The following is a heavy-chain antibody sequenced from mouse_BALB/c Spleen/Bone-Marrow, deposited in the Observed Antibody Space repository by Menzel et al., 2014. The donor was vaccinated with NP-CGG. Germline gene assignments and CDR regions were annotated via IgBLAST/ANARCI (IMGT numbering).Heavy chain of an antibody. CDR3: ARPLNWDPYAMDY. V-gene: IGHV1-82*01. D-gene: IGHD4-1*02. Sequence: QVQLKQSGPELVKPGASVKISCKAFGYAFSSSWMNWVKQRPGQGLEWIGRIYPGDGDTKYNGKFKGKATLTADKSSSTAYMQLSSLTSVDSAVYFCARPLNWDPYAMDYWGQGTSVTVSS. J-gene: IGHJ4*01. CDR2: IYPGDGDT. CDR1: GYAFSSSW.